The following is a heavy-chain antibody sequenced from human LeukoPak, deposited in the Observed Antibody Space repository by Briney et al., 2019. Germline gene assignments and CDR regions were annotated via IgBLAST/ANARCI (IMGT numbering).Heavy chain of an antibody. V-gene: IGHV4-30-4*07. CDR1: GGSITSVSYS. D-gene: IGHD6-13*01. CDR2: IYSSGSA. J-gene: IGHJ5*02. Sequence: SETLSFTCTVSGGSITSVSYSWTWIRQPPGKGLEWLGYIYSSGSAYYNPSLKSRVTISVDTSKNQFSLKLSSVTAADTAVYYCARSRGSSSWYRGNWFDPWGQGTLVTVSS. CDR3: ARSRGSSSWYRGNWFDP.